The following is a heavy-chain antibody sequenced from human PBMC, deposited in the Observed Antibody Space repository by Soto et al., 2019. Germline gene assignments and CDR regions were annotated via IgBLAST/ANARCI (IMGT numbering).Heavy chain of an antibody. Sequence: AAVKVSCKASGGTFSSYGISWLRQAPGQGREWMGIINPSGGSTSYAQKFQGRVTMTRDTSTSTVYMELSSLRSEDTAVYYCARDLRYCISTSCYAAPVRYYGMDVWGQGTTVTVSS. D-gene: IGHD2-2*01. CDR2: INPSGGST. V-gene: IGHV1-46*01. CDR3: ARDLRYCISTSCYAAPVRYYGMDV. CDR1: GGTFSSYG. J-gene: IGHJ6*02.